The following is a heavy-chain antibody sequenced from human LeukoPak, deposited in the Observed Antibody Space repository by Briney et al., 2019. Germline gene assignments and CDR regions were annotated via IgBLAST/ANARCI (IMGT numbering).Heavy chain of an antibody. V-gene: IGHV3-21*01. CDR3: ARDDVVVPAAKPGLDY. J-gene: IGHJ4*02. Sequence: GGSLRLSCAASGFTFSSYSMNWVRQAPGKGLEWVSSISSSSSYIYYADSVKGRFTISRDNAKNSVYLQMNSLRAEDTAVYYCARDDVVVPAAKPGLDYWGQGTLVTVSS. CDR2: ISSSSSYI. D-gene: IGHD2-2*01. CDR1: GFTFSSYS.